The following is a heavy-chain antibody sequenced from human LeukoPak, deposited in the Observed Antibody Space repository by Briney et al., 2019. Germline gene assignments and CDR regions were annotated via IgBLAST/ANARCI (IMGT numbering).Heavy chain of an antibody. CDR3: ATGLLRASYGLLEMGY. J-gene: IGHJ4*02. CDR2: FDPEDGET. Sequence: ASVKVSCKVSGYTLTELSMPWVRQAPGKGLEWMGGFDPEDGETIYAQKFQGRVTMTEDTSTDTAYMELSSLRSEDTAVYYCATGLLRASYGLLEMGYWGQGTLVTVSS. D-gene: IGHD5-18*01. V-gene: IGHV1-24*01. CDR1: GYTLTELS.